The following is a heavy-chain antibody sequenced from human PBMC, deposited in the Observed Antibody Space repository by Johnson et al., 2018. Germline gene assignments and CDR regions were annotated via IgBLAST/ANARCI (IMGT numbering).Heavy chain of an antibody. CDR1: AFTFNTYW. V-gene: IGHV3-74*02. CDR2: ISSDGSMT. CDR3: ARPSGSSGRFREGSPSFQH. D-gene: IGHD3-22*01. J-gene: IGHJ1*01. Sequence: VQLVESGGGLVQPGGSLRPSCTASAFTFNTYWMHWVRQVPGKGLVWVSRISSDGSMTTYADTVRDRFTISRDNAKNTVYLLMNSLRAEDTAVYYCARPSGSSGRFREGSPSFQHWGQGTLVTVSS.